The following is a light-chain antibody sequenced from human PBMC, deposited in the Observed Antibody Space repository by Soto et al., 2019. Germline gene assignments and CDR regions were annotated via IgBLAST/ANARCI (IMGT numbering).Light chain of an antibody. CDR3: QQYGSSPGT. CDR1: QSISSSY. CDR2: GAS. Sequence: EIVLTQSPDTLSLSPGERATLSCRASQSISSSYLAWYQQKPGQAPRLLIYGASNRATDIPDRFSGSGSGTDFTLTISRLEPEDFAVYYCQQYGSSPGTFGQGTKLEIK. J-gene: IGKJ2*01. V-gene: IGKV3-20*01.